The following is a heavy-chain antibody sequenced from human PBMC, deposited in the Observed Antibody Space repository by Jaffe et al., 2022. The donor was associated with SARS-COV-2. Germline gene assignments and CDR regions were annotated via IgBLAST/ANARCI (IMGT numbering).Heavy chain of an antibody. D-gene: IGHD2-2*01. CDR2: INTNTGNP. V-gene: IGHV7-4-1*02. Sequence: QVQLVQSGSELKKPGASVKVSCKASGYTFTSYAMNWVRQAPGQGLEWMGWINTNTGNPTYAQGFTGRFVFSLDTSVSTAYLQISSLKAEDTAVYYCARDRLSLIVVVPAATPPNYYYMDVWGKGTTVTVSS. CDR1: GYTFTSYA. CDR3: ARDRLSLIVVVPAATPPNYYYMDV. J-gene: IGHJ6*03.